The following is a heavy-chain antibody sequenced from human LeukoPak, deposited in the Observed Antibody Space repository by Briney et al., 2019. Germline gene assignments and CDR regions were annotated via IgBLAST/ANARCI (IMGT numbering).Heavy chain of an antibody. CDR1: GFTFSSYG. D-gene: IGHD2-2*01. V-gene: IGHV3-30*02. J-gene: IGHJ5*02. CDR3: AKDLYQLLLVGPNWFDP. CDR2: VRYDGSNK. Sequence: GGSLRLSCAASGFTFSSYGMHWVRQAPGKGLEWVAFVRYDGSNKYYADSVKGRFTISRDNSKNTLYLQMNSLRAEDTAVYYCAKDLYQLLLVGPNWFDPWGQGTLVTVSS.